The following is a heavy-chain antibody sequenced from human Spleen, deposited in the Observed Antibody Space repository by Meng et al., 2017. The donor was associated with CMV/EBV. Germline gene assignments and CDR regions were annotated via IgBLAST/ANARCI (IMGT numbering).Heavy chain of an antibody. CDR1: GYTFTDYY. V-gene: IGHV1-2*02. Sequence: ASVKVSCKASGYTFTDYYMHWVRQAPGQGLEWMGWINPNSGGTNYAQKFQGRITMTRDTSISTAYMELSRLQSDDTAVYYCARTIVSGNYYWGFDYWGQGTLVTVSS. D-gene: IGHD1-26*01. CDR2: INPNSGGT. J-gene: IGHJ4*02. CDR3: ARTIVSGNYYWGFDY.